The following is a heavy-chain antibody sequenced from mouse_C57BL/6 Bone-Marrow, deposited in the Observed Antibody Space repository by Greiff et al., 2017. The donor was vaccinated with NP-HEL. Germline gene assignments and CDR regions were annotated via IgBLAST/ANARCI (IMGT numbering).Heavy chain of an antibody. V-gene: IGHV1-69*01. J-gene: IGHJ3*01. Sequence: QVQLQQSGAELVKPGASVKISCKASGYTFTDYYINWVKQRPGQGLEWIGEIDPSDSYTNYNQKFKGKSTLTVDKSSSTAYMQLSSLTSEDSAVYYCVLYYYGSSYSFAYWGQGTLVTVSA. CDR3: VLYYYGSSYSFAY. CDR2: IDPSDSYT. D-gene: IGHD1-1*01. CDR1: GYTFTDYY.